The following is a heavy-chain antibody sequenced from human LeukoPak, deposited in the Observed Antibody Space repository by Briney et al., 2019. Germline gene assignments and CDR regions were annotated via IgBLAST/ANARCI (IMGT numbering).Heavy chain of an antibody. CDR2: INHSGST. CDR3: ARVRSSGYYLNYFDY. V-gene: IGHV4-34*01. D-gene: IGHD3-22*01. Sequence: PSETLSLTCAVYGGSFSGYYWSWIRQPPGKGLEWIGEINHSGSTKYNPSLKSRVTISVDTSKNQFSLKLSSVTAADTAVYYCARVRSSGYYLNYFDYWGQGTLVTVSS. CDR1: GGSFSGYY. J-gene: IGHJ4*02.